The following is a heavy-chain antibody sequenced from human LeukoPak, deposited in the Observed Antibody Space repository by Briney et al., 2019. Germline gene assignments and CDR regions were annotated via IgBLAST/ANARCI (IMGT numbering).Heavy chain of an antibody. J-gene: IGHJ5*02. CDR2: INHSGST. CDR1: GGSFSGYY. V-gene: IGHV4-34*01. CDR3: ARSNGYTFDP. Sequence: PSETLSLTCAVYGGSFSGYYWSWIRQPPGKGLEWIGEINHSGSTNYNPSHKSRVTISVDTSKNQFSLKLSSVTAADTAVYYCARSNGYTFDPWGQGTLVTVSS. D-gene: IGHD5-24*01.